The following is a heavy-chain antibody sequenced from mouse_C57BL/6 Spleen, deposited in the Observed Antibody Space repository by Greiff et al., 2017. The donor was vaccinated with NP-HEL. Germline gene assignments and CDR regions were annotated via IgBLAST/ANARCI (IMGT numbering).Heavy chain of an antibody. V-gene: IGHV1-64*01. Sequence: QVQLKQPGAELVKPGASVKLSCKASGYTFTSYWMHWVKQRPGQGLEWIGMIHPNSGSTNYNEKFKSKATLTVDKSSSTAYMQLSSLTSEDSAVYYCARGGSRVYYFDYWGQGTTLTVSS. CDR1: GYTFTSYW. CDR2: IHPNSGST. J-gene: IGHJ2*01. CDR3: ARGGSRVYYFDY.